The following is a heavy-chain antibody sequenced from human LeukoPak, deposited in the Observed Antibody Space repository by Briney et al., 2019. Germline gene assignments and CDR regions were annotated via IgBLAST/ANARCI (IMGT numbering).Heavy chain of an antibody. V-gene: IGHV4-34*01. D-gene: IGHD3-22*01. CDR3: ARGTRYYYDSSGQKKYFSFDY. CDR2: INHSGST. J-gene: IGHJ4*02. Sequence: SETLSLTCAVYGGSFSGYYWSWIRQPPGKGLEWIGEINHSGSTNYNPSLKSRVTISVDTSKNQFSLKLSSVTAADTAVYYCARGTRYYYDSSGQKKYFSFDYWGQGTLVTVSS. CDR1: GGSFSGYY.